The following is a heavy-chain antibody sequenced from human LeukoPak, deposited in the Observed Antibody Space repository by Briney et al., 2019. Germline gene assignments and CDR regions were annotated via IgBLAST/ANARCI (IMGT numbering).Heavy chain of an antibody. V-gene: IGHV6-1*01. D-gene: IGHD5-18*01. Sequence: SQTLSLTCAISGDSFSSNSVTWNWIRQSPSRGLEWLGRTYYRSKWYNDYAVSVKSRITINPDTSKNQFSQQLNSVTPEDTAVYYCTRAGSYGYYWYFDLWGRGTLVTVSS. J-gene: IGHJ2*01. CDR3: TRAGSYGYYWYFDL. CDR1: GDSFSSNSVT. CDR2: TYYRSKWYN.